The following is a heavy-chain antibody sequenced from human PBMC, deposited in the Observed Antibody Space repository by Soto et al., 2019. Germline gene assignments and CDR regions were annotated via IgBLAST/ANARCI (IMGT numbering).Heavy chain of an antibody. J-gene: IGHJ2*01. CDR1: GYGFTSYW. Sequence: GESLKISCKGSGYGFTSYWIGCVRQMPGKGLEGMGIIYPGESGTRYSPSFQGQVTISADKSISTAYLQWSSLKASDTAMYYCARVPIAAAGTGYWYFDLWGRGTMVTVSS. CDR3: ARVPIAAAGTGYWYFDL. D-gene: IGHD6-13*01. CDR2: IYPGESGT. V-gene: IGHV5-51*01.